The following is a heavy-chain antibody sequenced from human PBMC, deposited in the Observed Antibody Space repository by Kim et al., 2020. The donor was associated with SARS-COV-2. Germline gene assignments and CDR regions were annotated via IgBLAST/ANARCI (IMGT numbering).Heavy chain of an antibody. D-gene: IGHD3-22*01. CDR2: INPNSGGT. J-gene: IGHJ4*02. CDR1: GYTFTGYY. CDR3: ARSPEAQYYYDSSGYYLDDY. V-gene: IGHV1-2*02. Sequence: ASVKVSCKASGYTFTGYYMHWVRQAPGQGLEWMGWINPNSGGTNYVQKFQGRVTMTRDTSISTAYMELSRLRSDDTAVYYCARSPEAQYYYDSSGYYLDDYWGQGTLVTVSS.